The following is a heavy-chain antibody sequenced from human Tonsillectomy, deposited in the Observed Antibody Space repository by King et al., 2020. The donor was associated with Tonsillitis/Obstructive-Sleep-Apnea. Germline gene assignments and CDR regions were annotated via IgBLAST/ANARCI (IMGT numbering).Heavy chain of an antibody. D-gene: IGHD3-9*01. V-gene: IGHV4-39*01. CDR3: VRHAPDMENYSYYMEV. J-gene: IGHJ6*03. Sequence: QLQESGPGLVKPSETLSLSCFVSGGSISSSRYYWGWIRQPPGKGLEWIGTIYYNGDTYYNPSLKSQVTVSIDPSESQFSLELNSVTAADTAVYYCVRHAPDMENYSYYMEVWGKGTADTVSS. CDR2: IYYNGDT. CDR1: GGSISSSRYY.